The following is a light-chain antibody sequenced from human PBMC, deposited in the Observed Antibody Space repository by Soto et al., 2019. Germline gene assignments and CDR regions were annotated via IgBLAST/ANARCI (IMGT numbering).Light chain of an antibody. CDR3: QQYNNWPPAYT. CDR2: DSN. J-gene: IGKJ2*01. V-gene: IGKV3D-15*01. CDR1: QRISNK. Sequence: EIVLTQSPATLSVSPRERATLSCRASQRISNKLAWYQQKPGQAPRLLIYDSNTRATGIPARFSGSGSGTDFTLTISSLQSEDFVVYYCQQYNNWPPAYTFGQGTKLDFK.